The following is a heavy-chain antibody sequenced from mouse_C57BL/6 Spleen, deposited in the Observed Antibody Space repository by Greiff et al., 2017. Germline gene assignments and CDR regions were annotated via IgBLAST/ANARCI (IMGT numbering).Heavy chain of an antibody. V-gene: IGHV1-74*01. CDR3: AIRDYYGIYAMDY. CDR2: IHPSDSDT. J-gene: IGHJ4*01. CDR1: GYTFTSYW. D-gene: IGHD2-1*01. Sequence: QVQLQQSGAELVKPGASVKVSCKASGYTFTSYWMHWVKQRPGQGLEWIGRIHPSDSDTNYNQKFKGKATLTVEKSSSTAYMQLSSLTSEDSAVYYCAIRDYYGIYAMDYWGQGTSVTVSS.